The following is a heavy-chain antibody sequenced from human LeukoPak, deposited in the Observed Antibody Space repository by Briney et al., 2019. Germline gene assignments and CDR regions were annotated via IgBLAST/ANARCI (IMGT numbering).Heavy chain of an antibody. Sequence: GGSLRLSCAASGFTFSDYYMSWIRQAPGKGLEWVSYISSSGSTIYYADPVKGRFTISRDNAKNSLYLQMNSLRAEDTAVYYCARDKLTHFRGYGMDVWGQGTTVTVSS. J-gene: IGHJ6*02. V-gene: IGHV3-11*01. D-gene: IGHD4-23*01. CDR2: ISSSGSTI. CDR1: GFTFSDYY. CDR3: ARDKLTHFRGYGMDV.